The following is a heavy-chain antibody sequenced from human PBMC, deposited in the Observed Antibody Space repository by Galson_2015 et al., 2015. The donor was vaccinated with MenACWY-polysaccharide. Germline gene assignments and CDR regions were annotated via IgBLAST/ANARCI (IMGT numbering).Heavy chain of an antibody. J-gene: IGHJ4*02. CDR1: GFSITSYA. V-gene: IGHV3-23*01. CDR3: AKASQWGAAAVGSFDH. Sequence: SLRLSCAASGFSITSYAVNWVRQAPGKGLEWVAVISGSGTDIRYADSVKGRFTISRDISKSTLYLQMNSLRAEDTAKYYCAKASQWGAAAVGSFDHWGQGTLVTVSS. D-gene: IGHD6-13*01. CDR2: ISGSGTDI.